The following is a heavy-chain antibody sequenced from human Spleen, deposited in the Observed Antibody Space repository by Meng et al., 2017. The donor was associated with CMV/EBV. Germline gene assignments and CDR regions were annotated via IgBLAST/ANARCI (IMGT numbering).Heavy chain of an antibody. J-gene: IGHJ4*02. CDR1: GFTFNTYW. Sequence: GESLKISCAASGFTFNTYWMHWVRQAPGKGLEWVSRISGDGRSTNHADSVKGRFTTSKDNAKNTLYLQMNSLRVEDTAVYYCAPTSTSGTDYWGQGTLVTVSS. D-gene: IGHD1-1*01. CDR3: APTSTSGTDY. V-gene: IGHV3-74*01. CDR2: ISGDGRST.